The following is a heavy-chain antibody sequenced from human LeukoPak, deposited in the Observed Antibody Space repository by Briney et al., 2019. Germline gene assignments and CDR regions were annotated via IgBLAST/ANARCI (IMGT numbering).Heavy chain of an antibody. D-gene: IGHD2-2*01. Sequence: SGTLSLTCGVSGGSIISSNWWSWVRQPPGKGLEWIGEIYHSGSTNYNPSLKRRVTISVDKSKSKFSLELTSVTAADTALYYCARGGYCSSTSCYVFDSWGQGTLVTVSS. CDR2: IYHSGST. V-gene: IGHV4-4*02. J-gene: IGHJ4*02. CDR3: ARGGYCSSTSCYVFDS. CDR1: GGSIISSNW.